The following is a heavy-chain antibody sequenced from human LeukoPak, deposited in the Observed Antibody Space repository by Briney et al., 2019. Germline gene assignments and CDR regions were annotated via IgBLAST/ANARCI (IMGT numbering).Heavy chain of an antibody. D-gene: IGHD2-15*01. CDR1: GDSIRSSSYY. J-gene: IGHJ4*02. V-gene: IGHV4-39*07. CDR2: IYYSGGT. Sequence: SETLSLTCTVSGDSIRSSSYYWGWIRQPPGKGLEWIGSIYYSGGTYYNPSLKSRVTISVDTSKNQFSLKLSSVTAADTAVYYCASLSVVAATLDCWGQGTLVTVSS. CDR3: ASLSVVAATLDC.